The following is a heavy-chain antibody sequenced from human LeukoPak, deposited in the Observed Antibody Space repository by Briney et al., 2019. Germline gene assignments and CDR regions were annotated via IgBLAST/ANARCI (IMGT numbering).Heavy chain of an antibody. V-gene: IGHV1-18*01. Sequence: GASVKVSCKASGYTFTSYGISWVRQAPGQGPEWMGWISAYTGNRNYTQKLQGRVTMTTDTSTSTAYMELRSLRSDDTAVYYCARDVSSAAAGTLDYWGQGTLVTVSS. CDR3: ARDVSSAAAGTLDY. CDR2: ISAYTGNR. J-gene: IGHJ4*02. CDR1: GYTFTSYG. D-gene: IGHD6-13*01.